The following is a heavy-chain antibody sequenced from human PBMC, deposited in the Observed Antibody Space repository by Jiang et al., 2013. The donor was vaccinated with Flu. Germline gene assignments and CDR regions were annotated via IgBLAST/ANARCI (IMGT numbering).Heavy chain of an antibody. CDR3: ARVLFYDSSGPEGYFDY. Sequence: VQLVESGGGLVKPGGSLRLSCAASGFTFSSYSMNWVRQAPGKGLEWVSSISSSSSYIYYADSVKGRFTISRDNAKNSLYLQMNSLRAEDTAVYYCARVLFYDSSGPEGYFDYWGQGTPGHRLL. CDR1: GFTFSSYS. J-gene: IGHJ4*02. D-gene: IGHD3-22*01. V-gene: IGHV3-21*01. CDR2: ISSSSSYI.